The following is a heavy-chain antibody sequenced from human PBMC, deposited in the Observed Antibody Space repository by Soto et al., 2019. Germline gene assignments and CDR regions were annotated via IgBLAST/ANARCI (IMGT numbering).Heavy chain of an antibody. CDR3: AKDIREYSNYWFDP. J-gene: IGHJ5*02. Sequence: GGSLRLSCAASGFRFNDYAMHWVRQAPGKGLEWVSGISWNSGSIGYADSVKGRFTISRDNAKNSLYLQMNSLRAEDTALYYCAKDIREYSNYWFDPWGQGTLVTVSS. CDR2: ISWNSGSI. CDR1: GFRFNDYA. D-gene: IGHD4-4*01. V-gene: IGHV3-9*01.